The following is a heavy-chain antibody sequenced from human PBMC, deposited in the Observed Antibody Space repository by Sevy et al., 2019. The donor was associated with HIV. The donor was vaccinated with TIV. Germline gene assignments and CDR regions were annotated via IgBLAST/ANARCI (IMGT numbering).Heavy chain of an antibody. CDR3: ARSEGDDSSGYLGYYYYYYAMDV. V-gene: IGHV1-18*01. J-gene: IGHJ6*02. D-gene: IGHD3-22*01. CDR2: ISGYNART. Sequence: ASVKVSCKTSGYTFTSYGITWVRQAPGQGFEWVGWISGYNARTKYAEKLQGRVAMTTDTSTSTAHMELRCLTSDDTAVYFCARSEGDDSSGYLGYYYYYYAMDVWGQGTTVTVSS. CDR1: GYTFTSYG.